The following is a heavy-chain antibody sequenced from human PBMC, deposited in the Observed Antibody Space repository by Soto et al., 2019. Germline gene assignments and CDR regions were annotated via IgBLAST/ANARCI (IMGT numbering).Heavy chain of an antibody. J-gene: IGHJ4*02. CDR3: ATSMITFGGVPP. D-gene: IGHD3-16*01. CDR2: LIPIFGTA. Sequence: QVQLVQSGAEVQKPGSSVKVSCKASGGTFSSYAISRVRQAPGQGLEWMGGLIPIFGTANYAQKFQGRVTITADESTSTAYMELSSLRSEDTAVYYCATSMITFGGVPPWGQGTLVTVSS. CDR1: GGTFSSYA. V-gene: IGHV1-69*01.